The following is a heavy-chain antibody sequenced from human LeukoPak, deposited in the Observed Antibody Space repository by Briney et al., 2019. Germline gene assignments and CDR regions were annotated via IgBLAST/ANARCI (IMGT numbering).Heavy chain of an antibody. V-gene: IGHV3-64*01. D-gene: IGHD5-18*01. CDR3: AREGSYGDSDY. CDR1: GFTFSSYG. Sequence: GGSLRLSCAASGFTFSSYGMHWVRQAPGKGLEYVSAINSNGGSTYFANSVKGRFTISRDNSKNTLYLQMGSLRAEDMAVYYCAREGSYGDSDYWGQGTLVTVSS. CDR2: INSNGGST. J-gene: IGHJ4*02.